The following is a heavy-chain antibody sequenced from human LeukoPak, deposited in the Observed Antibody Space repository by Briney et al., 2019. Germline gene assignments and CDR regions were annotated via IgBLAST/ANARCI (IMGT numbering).Heavy chain of an antibody. CDR3: AKGRRDGYNYDY. Sequence: GGSLRLSCAASGFTFSSYAMSWVRQAPGKGLEWVSAISAGGGSTYYADSVKGRFTISRDSSENTLYLQMNSLRAEDAAVYYCAKGRRDGYNYDYWGQGTPVTVSS. V-gene: IGHV3-23*01. D-gene: IGHD5-24*01. J-gene: IGHJ4*02. CDR2: ISAGGGST. CDR1: GFTFSSYA.